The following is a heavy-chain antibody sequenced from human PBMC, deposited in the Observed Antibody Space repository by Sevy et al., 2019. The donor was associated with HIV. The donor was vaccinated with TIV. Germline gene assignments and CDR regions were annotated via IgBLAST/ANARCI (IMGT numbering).Heavy chain of an antibody. V-gene: IGHV3-21*01. Sequence: GGSLRLSCAASGFTFSSYSMNWVRQAPGKGLEWVSSISSSSSYIYYADSVKGRFTISRDNAKNSLYLQMNSLRAEDTAVYYCARDPHSSSWPYYFDYWGQGTLVTASS. D-gene: IGHD6-13*01. J-gene: IGHJ4*02. CDR2: ISSSSSYI. CDR3: ARDPHSSSWPYYFDY. CDR1: GFTFSSYS.